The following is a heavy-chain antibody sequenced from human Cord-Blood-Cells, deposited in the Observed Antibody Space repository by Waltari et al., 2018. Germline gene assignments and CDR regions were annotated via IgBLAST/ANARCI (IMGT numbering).Heavy chain of an antibody. V-gene: IGHV3-48*02. CDR3: ARDSRMVDDYVWGSYRYNLGVLDAFDI. D-gene: IGHD3-16*02. Sequence: GGLVQPGGSLRLSCAASGFIFSSYSMNWVRQAPGKGLEWVSYISSSSSTIYYADSVKGRFTISRDNAKNSLYLQMNSLRDEDTAVYYCARDSRMVDDYVWGSYRYNLGVLDAFDIWGQGTMVTVSS. J-gene: IGHJ3*02. CDR1: GFIFSSYS. CDR2: ISSSSSTI.